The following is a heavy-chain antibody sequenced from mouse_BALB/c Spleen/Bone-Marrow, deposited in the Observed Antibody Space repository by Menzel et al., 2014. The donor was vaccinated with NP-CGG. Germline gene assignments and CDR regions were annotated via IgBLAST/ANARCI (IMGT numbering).Heavy chain of an antibody. D-gene: IGHD1-1*01. CDR1: GFDFSRYW. J-gene: IGHJ3*01. V-gene: IGHV4-1*02. CDR2: INPDSSTI. Sequence: EVKLMESGGGLVQPGGSLKLSCAASGFDFSRYWMSWVRQAPGKGPKWIGEINPDSSTINYTPSLKDKFIISRDNAKNTLYLQMSTVRSEDTALYYCARLSYYGRFAYWGQGTLVTVSA. CDR3: ARLSYYGRFAY.